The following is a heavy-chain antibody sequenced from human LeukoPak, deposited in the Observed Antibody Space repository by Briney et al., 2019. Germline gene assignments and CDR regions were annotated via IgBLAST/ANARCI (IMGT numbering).Heavy chain of an antibody. CDR2: ISAYNGHT. V-gene: IGHV1-18*01. D-gene: IGHD2-15*01. Sequence: ASVKVSCKASGYTFTSYGFSWVRQAPGQGLEWLGWISAYNGHTNYAQQLQGRVTMTTDTSTSTAYMELRSLRSDDTAVYYCARDYCSGGSCYFDYWGQGTLVTVSS. J-gene: IGHJ4*02. CDR3: ARDYCSGGSCYFDY. CDR1: GYTFTSYG.